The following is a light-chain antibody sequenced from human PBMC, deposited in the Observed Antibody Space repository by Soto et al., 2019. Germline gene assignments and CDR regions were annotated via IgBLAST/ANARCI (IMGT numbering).Light chain of an antibody. J-gene: IGKJ1*01. CDR1: QSVGSN. CDR3: QQFKHWPQT. Sequence: EVMMTQSPATLPVSPGERATLSCRASQSVGSNLAWYQHKPGQAPRLLIYGASTRATGIPARFSGSGSGTEFTLTISSLQSEAFAVYYCQQFKHWPQTFGQGTKVDIK. V-gene: IGKV3-15*01. CDR2: GAS.